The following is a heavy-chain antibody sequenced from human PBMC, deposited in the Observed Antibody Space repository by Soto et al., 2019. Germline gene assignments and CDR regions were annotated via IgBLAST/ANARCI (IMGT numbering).Heavy chain of an antibody. CDR2: ISGSGGST. J-gene: IGHJ6*03. CDR3: AKASGTYDFWSGYQYYYMDV. D-gene: IGHD3-3*01. Sequence: GSLRLSCAASGFTFSSYAMSWVRQAPGKGLEWVSAISGSGGSTYYADSVKGQFTISRDNSKNTLYLQMNSLRAEDTAVYYCAKASGTYDFWSGYQYYYMDVWGKGTTVTVSS. CDR1: GFTFSSYA. V-gene: IGHV3-23*01.